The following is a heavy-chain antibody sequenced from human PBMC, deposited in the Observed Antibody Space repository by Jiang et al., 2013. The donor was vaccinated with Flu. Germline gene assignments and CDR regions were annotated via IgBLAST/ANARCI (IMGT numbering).Heavy chain of an antibody. Sequence: VQLVESGPGLVKPSQTLSLTCTVSGGSISSGIYYWSWIRQPAGKGLEWIGRIYTSGSTDYNPSLKSRVTISGDMSKNQFSLNLSSVTAADTAVYYCASVNRSSRALDYWGQGNPGHRLL. J-gene: IGHJ4*02. CDR1: GGSISSGIYY. CDR2: IYTSGST. D-gene: IGHD2/OR15-2a*01. CDR3: ASVNRSSRALDY. V-gene: IGHV4-61*02.